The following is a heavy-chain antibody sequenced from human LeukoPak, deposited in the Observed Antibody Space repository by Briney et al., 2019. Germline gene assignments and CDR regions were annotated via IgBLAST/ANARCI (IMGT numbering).Heavy chain of an antibody. V-gene: IGHV3-23*01. D-gene: IGHD1-26*01. Sequence: GSLSFSCAASGFTFSNYAMTWVRQAPGKGLEWVSTIYGSGDGTYYADSVKGRFTISRDNSKNTLYVQMNSLRAEDTAVYYCAKGHAPSGSYGNYWGQGTLVTVSS. J-gene: IGHJ4*02. CDR1: GFTFSNYA. CDR3: AKGHAPSGSYGNY. CDR2: IYGSGDGT.